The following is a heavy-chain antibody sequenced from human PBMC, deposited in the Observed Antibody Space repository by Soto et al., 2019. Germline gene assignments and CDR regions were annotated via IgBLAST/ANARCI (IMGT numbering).Heavy chain of an antibody. CDR2: VYYTGTT. CDR3: ARRMVATETFDY. D-gene: IGHD5-12*01. V-gene: IGHV4-59*08. J-gene: IGHJ4*02. CDR1: GGSIDSYY. Sequence: PSETLSLTCTFSGGSIDSYYWTWIRQPPGKGLEWIGYVYYTGTTTYSPSLNSRVTISVDTSKNQISLKVSSVTAADTAFYYCARRMVATETFDYWGQGTLVTVSS.